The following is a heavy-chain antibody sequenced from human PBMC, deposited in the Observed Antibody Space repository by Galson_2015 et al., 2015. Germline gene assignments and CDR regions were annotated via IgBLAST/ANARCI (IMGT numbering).Heavy chain of an antibody. CDR3: ARDIGSEMATITRPRDAFDI. Sequence: SVKVSCKASGGTFSSYTISWVRQAPGQGLEWMGRIIPILGIANYAQKFQGRVTITADKSTSTAYMELSSLRSEDTAVYYCARDIGSEMATITRPRDAFDIWGQGTMVTVSS. CDR1: GGTFSSYT. J-gene: IGHJ3*02. CDR2: IIPILGIA. V-gene: IGHV1-69*04. D-gene: IGHD5-24*01.